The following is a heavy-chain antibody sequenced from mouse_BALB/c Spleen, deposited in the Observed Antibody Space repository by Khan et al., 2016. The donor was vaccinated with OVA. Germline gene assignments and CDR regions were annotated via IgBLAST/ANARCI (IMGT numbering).Heavy chain of an antibody. CDR2: IWSGGST. D-gene: IGHD2-2*01. V-gene: IGHV2-4-1*01. CDR1: GFSLITYG. CDR3: ARNSYGYDFTY. Sequence: VQLQESGPCLVQPSPNLSITCTVSGFSLITYGVHWVRQSPGKGLEWLGVIWSGGSTDYNEDFISRLSITKDDYKCHAAYKMTSRQSDGTAIYYCARNSYGYDFTYWGRGTLVTVSS. J-gene: IGHJ3*01.